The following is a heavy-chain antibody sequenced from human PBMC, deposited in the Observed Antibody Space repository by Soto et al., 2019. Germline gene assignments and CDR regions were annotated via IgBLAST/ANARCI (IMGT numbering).Heavy chain of an antibody. CDR3: AKLPQWLVPNAFDI. CDR2: MNPNSGNT. V-gene: IGHV1-8*01. D-gene: IGHD6-19*01. Sequence: ASVKVSCKASGYTFTSYDINWVRQATGQGLEWMGWMNPNSGNTGYAQKFQGRVTMTRNTSISTAYMELSSLRSEDTAVYYCAKLPQWLVPNAFDIWGQGTMVTVSS. J-gene: IGHJ3*02. CDR1: GYTFTSYD.